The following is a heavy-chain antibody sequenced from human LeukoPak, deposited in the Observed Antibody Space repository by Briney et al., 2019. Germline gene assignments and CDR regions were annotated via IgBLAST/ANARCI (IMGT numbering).Heavy chain of an antibody. CDR2: INHSGST. CDR3: ARVPATVTTQHYYYYMDV. D-gene: IGHD4-11*01. Sequence: SETLSLTCAVYGGSFSGYYWSRIRQPPGKGLEWIGEINHSGSTNYNPSLKSRVTISVDTSKNQFSLKLSSVTAADTAVYYCARVPATVTTQHYYYYMDVWGKGTTVTVSS. J-gene: IGHJ6*03. V-gene: IGHV4-34*01. CDR1: GGSFSGYY.